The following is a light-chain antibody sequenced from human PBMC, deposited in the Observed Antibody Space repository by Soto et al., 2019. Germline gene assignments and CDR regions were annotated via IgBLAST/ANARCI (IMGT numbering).Light chain of an antibody. V-gene: IGLV2-14*01. CDR1: SSDVGGYNY. CDR3: SSYTSSSTPNWV. J-gene: IGLJ3*02. CDR2: EVS. Sequence: QSALTQPASVSGSPGQSITISCTGTSSDVGGYNYVSWYQQHPGKAPKLMIYEVSNRPSGVSNRFSGSKSGNTASLTISGLQAEDDADYYCSSYTSSSTPNWVFGGGTQLTVL.